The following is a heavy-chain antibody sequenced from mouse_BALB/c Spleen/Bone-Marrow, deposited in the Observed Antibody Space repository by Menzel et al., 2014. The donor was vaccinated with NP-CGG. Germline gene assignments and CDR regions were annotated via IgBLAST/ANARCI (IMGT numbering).Heavy chain of an antibody. J-gene: IGHJ3*01. CDR2: IISGSNTI. Sequence: EVKLMESGGDLVQPGGSRELSCAASGFTFSAFGMHWVRQAPERGLEWVAYIISGSNTIYYSDKVKGRFTISRDNPKNTLFLQMTSLRSEDTAMYYCARSRYDVGWFAYWGQGTLVTVSA. V-gene: IGHV5-17*02. CDR1: GFTFSAFG. CDR3: ARSRYDVGWFAY. D-gene: IGHD2-14*01.